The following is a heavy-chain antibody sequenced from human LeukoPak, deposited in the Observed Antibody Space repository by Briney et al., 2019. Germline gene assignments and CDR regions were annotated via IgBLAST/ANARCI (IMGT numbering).Heavy chain of an antibody. CDR1: GGTFSSYA. Sequence: SVKVSCKASGGTFSSYAISWVRQAPGQGIEWMGEIIPIFGTANYAQKFQGRVTITADESTSTAYMELSSLRSEDTAVYYCARGKFNDYVWGSYRYDAFDIWGQGTMVTVSS. CDR3: ARGKFNDYVWGSYRYDAFDI. J-gene: IGHJ3*02. D-gene: IGHD3-16*02. V-gene: IGHV1-69*13. CDR2: IIPIFGTA.